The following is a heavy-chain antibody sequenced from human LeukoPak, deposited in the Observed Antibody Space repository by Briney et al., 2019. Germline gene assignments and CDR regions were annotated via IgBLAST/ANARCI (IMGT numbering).Heavy chain of an antibody. CDR3: ARNGDKCIDY. Sequence: PSETLSLTCAVYGGSFSGYYWSWIRQPPGKGLEWIGEINHSGSTNYNPSLKSRVTISVDTSKNQFSLKLSSVTAADTAVYYCARNGDKCIDYWGQGTLVTVSS. D-gene: IGHD2-21*02. V-gene: IGHV4-34*01. J-gene: IGHJ4*02. CDR2: INHSGST. CDR1: GGSFSGYY.